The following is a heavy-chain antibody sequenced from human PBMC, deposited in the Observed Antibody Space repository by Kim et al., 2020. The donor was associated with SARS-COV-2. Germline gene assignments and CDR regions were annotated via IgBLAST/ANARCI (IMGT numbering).Heavy chain of an antibody. V-gene: IGHV1-18*04. CDR2: ISAYNGNT. CDR1: GYTFTSYG. Sequence: ASVKVSCKASGYTFTSYGISWVRQAPGQGLEWMGWISAYNGNTNYAQKLQGRVTMTTDTSTSTAYMELRSLRSDDTAVYYCARSLVVPAAIASHNWFDPWGQGTLVTVSS. CDR3: ARSLVVPAAIASHNWFDP. D-gene: IGHD2-2*01. J-gene: IGHJ5*02.